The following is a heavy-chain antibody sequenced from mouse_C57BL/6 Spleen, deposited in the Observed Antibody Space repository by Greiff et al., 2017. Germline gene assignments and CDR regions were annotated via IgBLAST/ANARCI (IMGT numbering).Heavy chain of an antibody. D-gene: IGHD1-1*01. CDR2: ISSGSSTI. CDR3: ARPSLLGYFDV. Sequence: DVKLVESGGGLVKPGGSLKLSCAASGFTFSDYGMHWVRQAPEKGLEWVAYISSGSSTIYYADTVKGRFTISRDNAKNTLFLQMTSLRSEETAMYYCARPSLLGYFDVWGTGTTVTVSS. J-gene: IGHJ1*03. V-gene: IGHV5-17*01. CDR1: GFTFSDYG.